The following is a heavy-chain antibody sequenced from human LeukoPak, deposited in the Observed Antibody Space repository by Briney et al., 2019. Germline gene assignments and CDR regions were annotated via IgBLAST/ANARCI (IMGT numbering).Heavy chain of an antibody. Sequence: GGSLRLSCAASGFTFSSYGMHWVRQAPGKGLEWVAVIWYDGSNKYYADSVKGRFTISRDNSKNTLYLQMNSLRAEDTAVYYCARDENHNWFDPWGQGTLVTVSS. J-gene: IGHJ5*02. CDR1: GFTFSSYG. CDR3: ARDENHNWFDP. V-gene: IGHV3-33*01. CDR2: IWYDGSNK.